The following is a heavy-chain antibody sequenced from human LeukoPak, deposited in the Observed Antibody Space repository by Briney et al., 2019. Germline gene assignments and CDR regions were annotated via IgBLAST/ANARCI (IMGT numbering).Heavy chain of an antibody. CDR2: ISGSGGST. Sequence: GASLRLSCAASGFTFSSCAMSWVRQAPGKGLEWVSAISGSGGSTYYADSVKGRFTISRDNSKNTLYLQMSSLRAEDTAVYYCAKAGYCSSTSCRRGWFDPWGQGTLVTVSS. CDR3: AKAGYCSSTSCRRGWFDP. V-gene: IGHV3-23*01. J-gene: IGHJ5*02. D-gene: IGHD2-2*01. CDR1: GFTFSSCA.